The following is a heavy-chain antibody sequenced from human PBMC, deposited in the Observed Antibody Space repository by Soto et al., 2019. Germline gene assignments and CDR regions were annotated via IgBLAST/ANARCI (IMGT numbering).Heavy chain of an antibody. Sequence: PGGSRRLSCAASGFTFSSYAMSGVRQAPGKGLEWVSAISGSGGSTYYADSVKGRFTISRDNSKNTLYLQMNSLRAEDTAVYYCAKAPHPGPEPVLFDYWGQGTLVTVSS. V-gene: IGHV3-23*01. D-gene: IGHD1-26*01. CDR2: ISGSGGST. CDR3: AKAPHPGPEPVLFDY. CDR1: GFTFSSYA. J-gene: IGHJ4*02.